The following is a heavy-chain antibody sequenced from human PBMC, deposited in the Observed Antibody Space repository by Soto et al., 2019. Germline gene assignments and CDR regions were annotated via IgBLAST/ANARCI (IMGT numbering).Heavy chain of an antibody. CDR2: VSSSGDNT. D-gene: IGHD2-2*01. CDR3: ANLPYFFSSMRDY. J-gene: IGHJ4*02. Sequence: EVNLLEAGGGLVQPGGSLRLSCAASGFTFGASAMSWVRQAPGKGLEWVSGVSSSGDNTYYADSVKGRFAISRDNSKNMLYLQMNSLRAEDTAIYYCANLPYFFSSMRDYWGQGTLVTVSS. V-gene: IGHV3-23*01. CDR1: GFTFGASA.